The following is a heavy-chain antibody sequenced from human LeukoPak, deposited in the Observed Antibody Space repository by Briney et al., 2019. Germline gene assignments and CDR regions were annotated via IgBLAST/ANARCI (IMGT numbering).Heavy chain of an antibody. V-gene: IGHV3-66*01. CDR2: IYSGGST. D-gene: IGHD2-21*02. Sequence: PGGSLRLSCAASGFTFSSYWMSWVRQAPGKGLEWVSVIYSGGSTYYADSVKGRFTIFRDNSKNTLYLQMNSLRAEDTAVYYCARAPVVVVTAKRGGFDYWGQGTLVTVSS. J-gene: IGHJ4*02. CDR3: ARAPVVVVTAKRGGFDY. CDR1: GFTFSSYW.